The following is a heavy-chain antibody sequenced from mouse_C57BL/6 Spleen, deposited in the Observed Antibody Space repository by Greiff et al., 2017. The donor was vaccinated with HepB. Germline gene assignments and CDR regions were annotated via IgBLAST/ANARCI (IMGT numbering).Heavy chain of an antibody. D-gene: IGHD1-1*01. Sequence: VQLQQPGAELVKPGASVKMSCKASGYTFTRYWITWVKQRPGPGLEWIGDIYPGSGSTHYNEKFKSKATLTVDTSSSTAYMQLSSLTSEDSAVYYCARKRITTVVDWYFDVWGTGTTVTVSS. CDR1: GYTFTRYW. CDR2: IYPGSGST. V-gene: IGHV1-55*01. CDR3: ARKRITTVVDWYFDV. J-gene: IGHJ1*03.